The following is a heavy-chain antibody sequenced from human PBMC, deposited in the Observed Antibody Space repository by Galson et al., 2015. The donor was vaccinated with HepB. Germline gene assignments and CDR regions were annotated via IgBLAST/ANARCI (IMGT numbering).Heavy chain of an antibody. D-gene: IGHD6-13*01. Sequence: SVKVSCKASGYTFTSYAMHWVRQAPGQRLEWMGWINAGNGNTKYSQKFQGRVTITRDTSASTAYMELSSLRSEDTAVYYCARAGTGYSSSWRPDAFDIWGQGTMVTVSS. CDR2: INAGNGNT. J-gene: IGHJ3*02. CDR3: ARAGTGYSSSWRPDAFDI. V-gene: IGHV1-3*01. CDR1: GYTFTSYA.